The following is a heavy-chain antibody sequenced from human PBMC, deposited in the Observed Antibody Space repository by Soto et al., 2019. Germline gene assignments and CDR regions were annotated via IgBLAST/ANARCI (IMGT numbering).Heavy chain of an antibody. J-gene: IGHJ4*02. CDR1: GFSLSTNGVG. CDR3: AHVEATVTKV. D-gene: IGHD4-17*01. CDR2: IYWDDDK. Sequence: QITLKESGPTLVKPTQTLTLTCTFSGFSLSTNGVGVGWIRQPPGKALEWLALIYWDDDKHYSPSLKSRLTISKDTSKIQVVLTMTNMDPVDTGTYYCAHVEATVTKVWGQGTLVTVSA. V-gene: IGHV2-5*02.